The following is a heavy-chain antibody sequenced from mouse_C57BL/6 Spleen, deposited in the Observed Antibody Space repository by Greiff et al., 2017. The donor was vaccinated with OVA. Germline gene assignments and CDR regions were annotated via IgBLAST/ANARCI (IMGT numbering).Heavy chain of an antibody. V-gene: IGHV5-16*01. J-gene: IGHJ4*01. CDR2: INYDGSST. Sequence: EVQRVESEGGLVQPGSSMKLSCTASGFTFSDYYMAWVRQVPEKGLEWVANINYDGSSTYYLDSLKSRFIISRDNAKNILYLQMSSLKSEDTATYYCAREGDYYGSSYDAMDYWGQGTSVTVSS. CDR1: GFTFSDYY. CDR3: AREGDYYGSSYDAMDY. D-gene: IGHD1-1*01.